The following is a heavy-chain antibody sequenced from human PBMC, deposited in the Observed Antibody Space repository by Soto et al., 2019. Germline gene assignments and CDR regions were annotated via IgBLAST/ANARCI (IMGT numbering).Heavy chain of an antibody. CDR2: MNPNSGGT. V-gene: IGHV1-2*04. J-gene: IGHJ4*02. CDR1: GYTFTSYD. CDR3: ARDRCTDGSCFDY. Sequence: ASVKVSCKASGYTFTSYDINWVRQATGQGLEWMGWMNPNSGGTDYAQKFQGSVTMTRDTSISTAYMEVSRLASDDAAVYYCARDRCTDGSCFDYWGQGTPVTVSS. D-gene: IGHD2-15*01.